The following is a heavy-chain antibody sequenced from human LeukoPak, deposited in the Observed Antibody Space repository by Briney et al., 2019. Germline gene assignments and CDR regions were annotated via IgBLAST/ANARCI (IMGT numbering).Heavy chain of an antibody. J-gene: IGHJ4*02. Sequence: KPSETLSLTCTVSGGSISSSSSYWGWIRQPPGKGLEWIGSIYYSGSTYYNPSLKSRVTISVDTSKNQFSLRLSSVTAADTTFYYCTRQSSVAGTSFDYWGQGTLVTVSS. CDR2: IYYSGST. V-gene: IGHV4-39*01. CDR1: GGSISSSSSY. D-gene: IGHD6-19*01. CDR3: TRQSSVAGTSFDY.